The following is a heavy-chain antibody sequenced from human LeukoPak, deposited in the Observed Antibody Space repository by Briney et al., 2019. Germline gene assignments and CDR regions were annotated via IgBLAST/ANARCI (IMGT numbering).Heavy chain of an antibody. CDR1: GFTFSSYW. V-gene: IGHV3-7*01. D-gene: IGHD3-3*01. J-gene: IGHJ6*03. Sequence: GGSLRLSCAASGFTFSSYWMSWVGQAPGKGLEWVANIKQCGREKYYVDSVKGRFTIARDNAKNSLDLQMNSLRAEDTAVYYCARDSTIFGVVYYYYYLDVWGKGTTVTVSS. CDR2: IKQCGREK. CDR3: ARDSTIFGVVYYYYYLDV.